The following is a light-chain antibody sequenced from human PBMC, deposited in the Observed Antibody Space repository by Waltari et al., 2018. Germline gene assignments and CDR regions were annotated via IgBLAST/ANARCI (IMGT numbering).Light chain of an antibody. J-gene: IGLJ2*01. CDR2: TNN. Sequence: QSVLTQPPSVSGAPGQRVTISCTGNSSNIGAGYDVRSYQQLPETAPKLLIYTNNHRPSGVPDRFSGSKSGTSASLAITGLQAEDEAHYHCQSYDNSLGGVVFGGGTKLTVL. CDR3: QSYDNSLGGVV. V-gene: IGLV1-40*01. CDR1: SSNIGAGYD.